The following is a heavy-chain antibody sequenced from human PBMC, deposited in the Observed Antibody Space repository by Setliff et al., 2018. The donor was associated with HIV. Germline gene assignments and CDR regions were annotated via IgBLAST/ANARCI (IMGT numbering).Heavy chain of an antibody. CDR3: ARDYYCGRDCYSAFDS. CDR2: INTVTGNP. V-gene: IGHV7-4-1*02. CDR1: GYTFNSYG. Sequence: ASVKVSCKASGYTFNSYGINWVRQAPGQGLEWMGWINTVTGNPTYAQGFTGRFVFSLDTSVSTAYLQISSLRAEDTAVYYCARDYYCGRDCYSAFDSWGQGTMVTVSS. D-gene: IGHD2-21*01. J-gene: IGHJ3*02.